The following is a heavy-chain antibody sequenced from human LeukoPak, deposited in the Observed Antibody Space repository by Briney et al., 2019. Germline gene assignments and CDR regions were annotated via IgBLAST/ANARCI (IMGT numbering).Heavy chain of an antibody. J-gene: IGHJ5*02. D-gene: IGHD3-22*01. Sequence: PSETLSLACSVSGAPVRDYYWSWIRQSPGKGLEWIAYTSYSGDADYNPSLRSRVAMSIDTTNNQFSLRLTSVTAADTAVYYCARHATGYSSGRFDPCGQGILVTVSS. CDR2: TSYSGDA. CDR1: GAPVRDYY. V-gene: IGHV4-59*08. CDR3: ARHATGYSSGRFDP.